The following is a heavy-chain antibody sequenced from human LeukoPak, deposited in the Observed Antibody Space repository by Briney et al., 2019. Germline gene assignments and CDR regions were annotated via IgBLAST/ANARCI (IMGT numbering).Heavy chain of an antibody. Sequence: GRSLRLSCAASGFTFDDYAMHWVRQAPGKGLEWVAGISWNSGSIGYADSVKGRFTISRDNAKTSLYLQMNSLRAEDTALYYCAKGGRGYCSGGSCYLDAFDIWGQGTMVTVSS. CDR2: ISWNSGSI. V-gene: IGHV3-9*01. CDR3: AKGGRGYCSGGSCYLDAFDI. D-gene: IGHD2-15*01. CDR1: GFTFDDYA. J-gene: IGHJ3*02.